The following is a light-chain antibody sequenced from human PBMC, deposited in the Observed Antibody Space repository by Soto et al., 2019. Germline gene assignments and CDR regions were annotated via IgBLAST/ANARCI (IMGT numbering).Light chain of an antibody. J-gene: IGKJ5*01. CDR1: QSISSY. CDR2: AAS. V-gene: IGKV1-39*01. Sequence: DIQMTQSPSSLSASVGYRVTITCRASQSISSYLNWYQQKPGKAPKLLIYAASSLQSGVPSRFSGSAFGTEFTLTISSLQPEDFATYYCQQLAGFPITFGQGTRLEIK. CDR3: QQLAGFPIT.